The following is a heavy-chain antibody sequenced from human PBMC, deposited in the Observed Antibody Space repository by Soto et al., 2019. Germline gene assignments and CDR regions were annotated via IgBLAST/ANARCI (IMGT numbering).Heavy chain of an antibody. CDR3: ARDFGDIVVVPAADSEGYYYYYGMDV. CDR1: GFTFSSYS. V-gene: IGHV3-48*02. J-gene: IGHJ6*02. CDR2: ISSSSSTI. D-gene: IGHD2-2*01. Sequence: EVQLVESGEGLVQPGGSLRLSCAASGFTFSSYSMNWVRQAPGKGLEWVSYISSSSSTIYYADSVKGRFTISRDNAKNSLYLQMNSLRDEDTAVYYCARDFGDIVVVPAADSEGYYYYYGMDVWGQGTTVTVSS.